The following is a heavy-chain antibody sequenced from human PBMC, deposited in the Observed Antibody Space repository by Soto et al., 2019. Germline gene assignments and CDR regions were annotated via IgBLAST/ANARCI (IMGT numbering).Heavy chain of an antibody. CDR3: AREETTRGYYYGMDV. J-gene: IGHJ6*02. D-gene: IGHD3-16*01. V-gene: IGHV4-31*03. CDR1: GGSISSGGYY. CDR2: IYYSGST. Sequence: QVQLQESGPGLVKPSQTLSLTCTVSGGSISSGGYYWSWIRQHPGKGLEWIGYIYYSGSTYYNPSLKSRVTISVDTSKNQFSLKLSSVTAADTAVYYCAREETTRGYYYGMDVWGQGTTVTVSS.